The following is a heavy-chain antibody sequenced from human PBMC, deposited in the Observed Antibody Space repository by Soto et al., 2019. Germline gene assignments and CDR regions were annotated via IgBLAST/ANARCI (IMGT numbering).Heavy chain of an antibody. Sequence: EVQLVESGGGLVQPGRSLRLSCAASGFTFDDYAMHWVRQAPGKGLEWVSGISWNSGSIGYADSVKGRFTISRDNAKNSLYLQMNSLRAEDTALYYCAKDTGYSGYDGADIWGQGTMVTVSS. CDR3: AKDTGYSGYDGADI. D-gene: IGHD5-12*01. CDR2: ISWNSGSI. CDR1: GFTFDDYA. V-gene: IGHV3-9*01. J-gene: IGHJ3*02.